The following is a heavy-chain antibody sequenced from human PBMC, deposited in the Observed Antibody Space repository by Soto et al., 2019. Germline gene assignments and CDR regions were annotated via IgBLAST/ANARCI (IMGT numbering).Heavy chain of an antibody. CDR3: ARGPGILNP. D-gene: IGHD3-9*01. CDR2: IYYSGST. Sequence: PSETLSLTCTVSGGSISSYYWSWIRQPPGKGLEWIGYIYYSGSTNYNPSLKSRVTISVDTSKNQFSLQLDSVTPADTAVYYCARGPGILNPWGQGIQVTVSS. CDR1: GGSISSYY. V-gene: IGHV4-59*08. J-gene: IGHJ5*02.